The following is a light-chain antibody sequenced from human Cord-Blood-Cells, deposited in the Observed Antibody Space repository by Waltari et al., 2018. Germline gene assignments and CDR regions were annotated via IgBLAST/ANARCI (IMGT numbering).Light chain of an antibody. V-gene: IGKV3-15*01. J-gene: IGKJ1*01. Sequence: QSVSSNLAWYQQKPGQAPRLLIYGASTRATGIPARFSGSGSGTEFTLTISSLQSEDFAVYYCQQYNNWPPWTFGQGTKVEIK. CDR2: GAS. CDR3: QQYNNWPPWT. CDR1: QSVSSN.